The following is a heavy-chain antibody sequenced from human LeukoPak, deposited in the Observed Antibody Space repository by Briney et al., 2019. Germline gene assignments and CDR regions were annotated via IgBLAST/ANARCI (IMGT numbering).Heavy chain of an antibody. V-gene: IGHV4-59*01. CDR3: ARNHDGGLYGRNWFDP. D-gene: IGHD1-14*01. J-gene: IGHJ5*02. Sequence: SSETLSLTCTVSGGSISGYYWNWSRQPPGKGPEWIGYIYYSGSTNYNPSLKSRVTISVDTSKNQFSLKLSSVTAADTAVYYCARNHDGGLYGRNWFDPWGQGTLVTVSS. CDR2: IYYSGST. CDR1: GGSISGYY.